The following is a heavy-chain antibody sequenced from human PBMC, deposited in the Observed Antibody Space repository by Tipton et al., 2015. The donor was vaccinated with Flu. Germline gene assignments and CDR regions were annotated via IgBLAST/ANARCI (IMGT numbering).Heavy chain of an antibody. V-gene: IGHV5-51*01. CDR1: GYSFTSYW. D-gene: IGHD1-7*01. CDR3: ARQSGTTPPPNAFDI. CDR2: IYPGDSDT. J-gene: IGHJ3*02. Sequence: QSGAEVKKPGESLKISCKGSGYSFTSYWIGWVRQMPGKGLEWMGIIYPGDSDTRYSPSFQGRVTISADKSISTAYLQWSSLKASDTAMYYRARQSGTTPPPNAFDIWGQGTMVTVSS.